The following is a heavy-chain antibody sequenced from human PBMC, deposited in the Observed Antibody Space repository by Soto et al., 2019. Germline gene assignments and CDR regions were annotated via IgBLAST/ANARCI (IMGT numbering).Heavy chain of an antibody. Sequence: GGSLRLSCAASGFTFSSYGMHWVRQAPGKGLEWVAVICYDGSNKYYADSVKGRFTISRDNSKNTLYLQMNSLRDEDTAVYYCARDPDYYDISDYSPEYFQHWGQGTLVTVSS. J-gene: IGHJ1*01. D-gene: IGHD3-22*01. CDR1: GFTFSSYG. CDR2: ICYDGSNK. V-gene: IGHV3-33*01. CDR3: ARDPDYYDISDYSPEYFQH.